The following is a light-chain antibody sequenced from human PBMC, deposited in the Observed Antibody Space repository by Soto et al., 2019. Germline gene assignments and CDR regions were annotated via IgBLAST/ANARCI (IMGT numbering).Light chain of an antibody. Sequence: QAVVTQEPSLTVSPGGTVTLTCGSSTGAVTSGHYPYWFQQKLGQAPRTLIYDTNNKHSWTPARFSGSLLGGKAALTLSGAQPEDEAEYYCLLSYSGARVFGGGTKLTVL. CDR2: DTN. CDR3: LLSYSGARV. J-gene: IGLJ2*01. CDR1: TGAVTSGHY. V-gene: IGLV7-46*01.